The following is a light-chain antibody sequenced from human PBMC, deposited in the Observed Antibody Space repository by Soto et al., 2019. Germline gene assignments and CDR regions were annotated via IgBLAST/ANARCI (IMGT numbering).Light chain of an antibody. Sequence: DIQTTQSPSTLCQSLGHIVIMTRRASQSIGRWLAWYQQRPGKAPKLLIYDASSLQTGVPSRFSGSGSWTEFTLTISSLQPDDFATYYCQQYDTYRTFGQGTNV. CDR3: QQYDTYRT. V-gene: IGKV1-5*01. CDR2: DAS. CDR1: QSIGRW. J-gene: IGKJ1*01.